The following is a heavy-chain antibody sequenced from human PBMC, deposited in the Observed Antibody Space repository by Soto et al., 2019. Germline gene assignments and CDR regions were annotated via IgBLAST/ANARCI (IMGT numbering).Heavy chain of an antibody. CDR2: ISSTSAYI. Sequence: PGGSLRLSCAASGFTFSSYTMNWVRQAPGKGLEWVSSISSTSAYIFYADSVKGRFTISRDNAKNSLYLQINSLRAEDTAVFYCARGARIPAAANYFGLDVWGQGTTVTVSS. J-gene: IGHJ6*02. CDR1: GFTFSSYT. D-gene: IGHD6-13*01. CDR3: ARGARIPAAANYFGLDV. V-gene: IGHV3-21*01.